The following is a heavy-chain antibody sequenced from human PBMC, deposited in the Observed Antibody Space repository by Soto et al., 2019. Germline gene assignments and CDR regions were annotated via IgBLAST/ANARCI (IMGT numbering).Heavy chain of an antibody. V-gene: IGHV4-59*08. CDR3: ARVYDFWSGYYIYYYMDV. J-gene: IGHJ6*03. CDR1: GGSISSYY. Sequence: QVQLQESGPVLVKPSETLSLTCTVSGGSISSYYWSWIRQPPGKGLEWIGYIYYSGSTNYNPSLKSRVTISVDTSKNQFSLKLSSVTAADTAVYYCARVYDFWSGYYIYYYMDVWGKGTTVTVSS. D-gene: IGHD3-3*01. CDR2: IYYSGST.